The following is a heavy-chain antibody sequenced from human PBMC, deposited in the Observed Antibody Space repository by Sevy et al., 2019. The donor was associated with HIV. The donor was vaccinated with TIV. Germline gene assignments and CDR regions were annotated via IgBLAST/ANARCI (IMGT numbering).Heavy chain of an antibody. Sequence: SETLSLTCTVSGFSISSDYYWGWIRQPPGKGLEGIGSIDDGGSTYYNTSLKSRVTISIDTSKNQYSLKLGSVTAADTAVYYCARDYYGSGSYYEFVYWGQGTLVTVSS. V-gene: IGHV4-38-2*02. CDR1: GFSISSDYY. CDR2: IDDGGST. D-gene: IGHD3-10*01. J-gene: IGHJ4*02. CDR3: ARDYYGSGSYYEFVY.